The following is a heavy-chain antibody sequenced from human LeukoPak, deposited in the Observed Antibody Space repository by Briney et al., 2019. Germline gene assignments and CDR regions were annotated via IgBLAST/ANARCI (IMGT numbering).Heavy chain of an antibody. CDR3: ATDRNYGGHGGWYFDL. CDR2: FDPEDGET. J-gene: IGHJ2*01. V-gene: IGHV1-24*01. D-gene: IGHD4-23*01. Sequence: ASVKVSCKVSGYTLTELSMHWVRQAPGKGLEWMGGFDPEDGETIYAQKFQGRVTMTEDTSTDTAYMELSSLRSEDTAVYYCATDRNYGGHGGWYFDLWGRGTLVTVSS. CDR1: GYTLTELS.